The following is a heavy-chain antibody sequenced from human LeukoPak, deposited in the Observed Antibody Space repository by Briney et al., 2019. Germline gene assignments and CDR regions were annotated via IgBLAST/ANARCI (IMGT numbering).Heavy chain of an antibody. CDR1: GFTVSSNY. CDR2: IYSGGST. D-gene: IGHD4-17*01. V-gene: IGHV3-66*01. CDR3: ATFYGDSANFDY. Sequence: GGSLRLSCAASGFTVSSNYMSWVRQAPGKGLEWVSVIYSGGSTYYADSVKGRFTISRDNSKNTLYLQMNSLRAEDTAVYYCATFYGDSANFDYWGQGTLVTVSS. J-gene: IGHJ4*02.